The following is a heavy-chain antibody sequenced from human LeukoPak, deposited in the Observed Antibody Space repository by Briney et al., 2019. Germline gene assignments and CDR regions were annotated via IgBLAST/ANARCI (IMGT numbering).Heavy chain of an antibody. Sequence: SGTLSLTCGVSGGSITNTHYWTWVRQPPEKGLEWIGEVNLQGSTNYNPSLMGRVAIAVDTSENHISLQLTSVTAADTAVYYCAREGGPYRPLDYSGQGTLVTVSS. CDR1: GGSITNTHY. CDR2: VNLQGST. J-gene: IGHJ4*02. V-gene: IGHV4-4*02. CDR3: AREGGPYRPLDY.